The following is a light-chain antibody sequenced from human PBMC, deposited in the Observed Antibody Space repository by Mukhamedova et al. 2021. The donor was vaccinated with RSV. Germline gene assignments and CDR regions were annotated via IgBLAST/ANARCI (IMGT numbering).Light chain of an antibody. CDR3: QQYNSYSYT. J-gene: IGKJ2*01. CDR2: KAS. V-gene: IGKV1-5*03. Sequence: SQSISSWLAWYQQKPGKAPKLLIYKASSLESGVPSRFSGSGSGTEFTLTISSLQPDDFATYYCQQYNSYSYTFGQGTKLEIK. CDR1: QSISSW.